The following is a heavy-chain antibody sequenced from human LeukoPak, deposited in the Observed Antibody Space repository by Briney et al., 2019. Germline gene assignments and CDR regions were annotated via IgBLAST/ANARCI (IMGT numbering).Heavy chain of an antibody. J-gene: IGHJ4*02. V-gene: IGHV3-23*01. CDR1: GFTFSSYA. CDR3: ARVGIAVAQFFDY. CDR2: INGGGGNT. Sequence: GGSLRLSCAASGFTFSSYAMTWVRQAPGKGLEWVAAINGGGGNTYYADSVKGRFTISRDNAKNSLYLQMNSLRDEDTAVYYCARVGIAVAQFFDYWGQGTLVTVSS. D-gene: IGHD6-19*01.